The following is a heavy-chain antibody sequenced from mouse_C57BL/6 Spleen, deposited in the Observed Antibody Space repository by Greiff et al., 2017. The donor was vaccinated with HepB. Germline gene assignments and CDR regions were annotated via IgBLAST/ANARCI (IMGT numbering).Heavy chain of an antibody. CDR2: IDPSDSDT. CDR1: GYTFTSYW. Sequence: QVQLQQPGAELVRPGSSVKLSCKASGYTFTSYWMHWVKQRPIQGLEWIGNIDPSDSDTHYNQKFKDKATLTVDKSSSTAYMQLSSLTSEDSAVYYCARDFDYWGQGTTLTVSS. CDR3: ARDFDY. J-gene: IGHJ2*01. V-gene: IGHV1-52*01.